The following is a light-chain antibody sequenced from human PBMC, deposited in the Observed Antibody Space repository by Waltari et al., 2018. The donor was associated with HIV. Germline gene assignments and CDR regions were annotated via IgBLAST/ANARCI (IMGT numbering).Light chain of an antibody. J-gene: IGLJ2*01. CDR2: KDT. CDR3: QAVDSSATYVV. CDR1: ALPKQF. V-gene: IGLV3-25*03. Sequence: YDLTQPPSVSVSPGQTARFTRSAAALPKQFAFWCQQKPGKAPVLVIYKDTQRPSGIPERFSGSTSGTTVTLTISGVQAEDEADYDCQAVDSSATYVVFGGGTKLTVL.